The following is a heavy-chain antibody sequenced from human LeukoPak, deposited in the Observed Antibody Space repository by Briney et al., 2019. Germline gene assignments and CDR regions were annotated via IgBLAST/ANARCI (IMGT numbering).Heavy chain of an antibody. Sequence: GGALRLSCAASGFTFSSYWLHWVRQAPGKGLVWVSRINSDGSSTSYTDSVKGRFTISRGNAKNTLYLQMNSLRAEDTAVYYCARVAYGSGSYYDAFDIWGQGTMVTVSS. CDR2: INSDGSST. CDR3: ARVAYGSGSYYDAFDI. CDR1: GFTFSSYW. V-gene: IGHV3-74*01. J-gene: IGHJ3*02. D-gene: IGHD3-10*01.